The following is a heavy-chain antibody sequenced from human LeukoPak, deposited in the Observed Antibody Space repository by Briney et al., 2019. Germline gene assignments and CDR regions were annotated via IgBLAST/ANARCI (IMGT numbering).Heavy chain of an antibody. CDR1: GFTFSSYA. D-gene: IGHD3-16*01. J-gene: IGHJ3*02. CDR3: AKDLSVTGLVAYDAFDI. Sequence: PGGSLRLSCAASGFTFSSYAMSWVRQAPGKGLEWVSAISGSGGSTYYADSVKGRFTISRDNSKNTLYLQMNSLRAEDTAVYYCAKDLSVTGLVAYDAFDIWGQGTMVTVSS. V-gene: IGHV3-23*01. CDR2: ISGSGGST.